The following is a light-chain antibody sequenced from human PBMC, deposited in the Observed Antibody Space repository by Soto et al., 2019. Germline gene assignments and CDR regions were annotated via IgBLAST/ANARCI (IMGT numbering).Light chain of an antibody. J-gene: IGLJ2*01. CDR3: SSSTNTNTLVI. Sequence: QSALTQPASVSGSPAQSITISCTGSSSDVGGSGLVSWYQFHPGKAPKLMIFEGTNRPSGISNRFSGSKSGNTASLTISGLQAEDEAIYFCSSSTNTNTLVIFGGGTQLTVL. CDR1: SSDVGGSGL. V-gene: IGLV2-14*02. CDR2: EGT.